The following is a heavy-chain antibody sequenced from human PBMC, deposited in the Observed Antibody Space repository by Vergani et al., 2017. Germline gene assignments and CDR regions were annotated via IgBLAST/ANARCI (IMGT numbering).Heavy chain of an antibody. D-gene: IGHD1-26*01. Sequence: QVQLVQSGAEVKKPGSSVKVSCKASGGTFSSYTISWVRQAPGQGLEWMGRIIPILGIANYAQKFQGRVTITADKSTSTAYMELRSLRSEDTAVYYCARHLVGATGFAYWGQGTLVTVSS. CDR1: GGTFSSYT. J-gene: IGHJ4*02. CDR2: IIPILGIA. CDR3: ARHLVGATGFAY. V-gene: IGHV1-69*02.